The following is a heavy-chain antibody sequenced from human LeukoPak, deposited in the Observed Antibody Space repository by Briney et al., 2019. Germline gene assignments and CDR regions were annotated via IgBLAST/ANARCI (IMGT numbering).Heavy chain of an antibody. J-gene: IGHJ4*02. CDR3: VKGYSDY. V-gene: IGHV3-64D*09. D-gene: IGHD4-11*01. CDR1: GFTFRTYV. CDR2: ISSDGDST. Sequence: GGSLRLSCSASGFTFRTYVMHWVRQAPGKGLEYVSAISSDGDSTYYAESAKGRFTISRDNSKTTLHLQMSSLRAEDTAVYYCVKGYSDYWGQGTLVTVSS.